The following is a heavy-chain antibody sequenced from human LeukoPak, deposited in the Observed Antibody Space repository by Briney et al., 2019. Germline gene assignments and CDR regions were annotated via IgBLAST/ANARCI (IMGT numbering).Heavy chain of an antibody. J-gene: IGHJ4*02. D-gene: IGHD2-2*01. V-gene: IGHV3-21*01. CDR2: ISSSSDHI. Sequence: GGSLRLSCAASGSTFSSYSMNWVRQAPGKGLEWVSSISSSSDHIAYADSVKGQSTISRDNAKNALYLQVNSLRAEDTAVYYCARGVVPAAFDYWGQGTLVTVSS. CDR1: GSTFSSYS. CDR3: ARGVVPAAFDY.